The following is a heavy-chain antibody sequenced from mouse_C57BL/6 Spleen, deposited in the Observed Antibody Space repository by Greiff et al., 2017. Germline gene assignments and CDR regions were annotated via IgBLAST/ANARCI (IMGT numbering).Heavy chain of an antibody. V-gene: IGHV1-82*01. J-gene: IGHJ4*01. D-gene: IGHD1-1*01. CDR3: ARRGYYGSSPYAMDY. CDR1: GYAFSSSW. Sequence: VQLQQSGPELVKPGASVKISCKASGYAFSSSWMNWVKQRPGKGLEWIGRISPGDGDTNYNGKFKGKATLTADKSSSTAYMQLSSLTSEDSAVYFCARRGYYGSSPYAMDYWGQGTAVTVSS. CDR2: ISPGDGDT.